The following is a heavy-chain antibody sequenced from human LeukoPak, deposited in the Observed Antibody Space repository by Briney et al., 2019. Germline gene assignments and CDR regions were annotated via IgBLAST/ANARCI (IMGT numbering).Heavy chain of an antibody. CDR3: ARGQQWLEIDY. V-gene: IGHV3-23*01. CDR1: GFMFSNYG. CDR2: FSNSDDKT. D-gene: IGHD6-19*01. Sequence: GGSLRLSCAASGFMFSNYGMSWVRQAPGKGLEWVSIFSNSDDKTYYADSVKGRFTISRDSFKNTLYLEMNNLGAEDTAVYYCARGQQWLEIDYWGQGTLVSVSS. J-gene: IGHJ4*02.